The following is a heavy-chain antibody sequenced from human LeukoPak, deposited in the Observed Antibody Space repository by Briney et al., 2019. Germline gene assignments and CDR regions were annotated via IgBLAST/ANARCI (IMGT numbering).Heavy chain of an antibody. J-gene: IGHJ4*02. CDR1: GFTFSYFA. D-gene: IGHD3-3*01. CDR3: SRDSHGDDVFDY. Sequence: GGSLTLSCKVSGFTFSYFAMTWVRQAPGKGLEWVGFIRRRSYGGTPGYDASVKGRFTISIDDSRHIAFLQMNSLKTEDTGIYYCSRDSHGDDVFDYWGQGAVVTVSS. CDR2: IRRRSYGGTP. V-gene: IGHV3-49*04.